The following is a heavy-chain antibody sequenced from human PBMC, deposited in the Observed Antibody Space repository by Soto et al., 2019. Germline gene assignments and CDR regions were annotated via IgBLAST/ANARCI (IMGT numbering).Heavy chain of an antibody. CDR2: IWYDGSNK. J-gene: IGHJ3*01. D-gene: IGHD5-12*01. Sequence: QVQLVESGGGVVQPGRSLRLSCAASGFTVSTHGMHWVLQAPGKGLEWVAIIWYDGSNKYYTDSVNGRFTISRDNSRDTLYLQMTSLTVEDTAMYYWARKLRGSTGYAGISTFDVWGQGTMVTVSS. CDR3: ARKLRGSTGYAGISTFDV. V-gene: IGHV3-33*01. CDR1: GFTVSTHG.